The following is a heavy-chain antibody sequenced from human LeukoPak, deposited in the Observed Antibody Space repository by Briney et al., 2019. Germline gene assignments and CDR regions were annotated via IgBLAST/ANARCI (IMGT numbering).Heavy chain of an antibody. V-gene: IGHV3-23*01. J-gene: IGHJ4*02. D-gene: IGHD3-10*02. CDR3: ATYVRGDFDY. Sequence: GGSLRLSCATSGFTFSSYAMSWVRQAPGKGLESVSTVSGGGGSTWYADSVQGRFTISRDNSKNTLYLQMNSLRAEDTAVYYCATYVRGDFDYWGQGTLVIVSS. CDR1: GFTFSSYA. CDR2: VSGGGGST.